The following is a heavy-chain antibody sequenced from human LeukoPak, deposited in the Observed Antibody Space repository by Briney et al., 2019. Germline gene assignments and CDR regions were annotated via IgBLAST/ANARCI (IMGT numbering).Heavy chain of an antibody. CDR2: IGGSGTNT. D-gene: IGHD1-26*01. V-gene: IGHV3-23*01. Sequence: GGSLRLSCAASGLTLRNYAISWVRQAPGKGLEWVSAIGGSGTNTYYADSVEGRFTISRDNSKNTLYLQMNSLRAEDTAVYYCARGLKMWELLSPFDYWGQGTLITVSS. CDR1: GLTLRNYA. CDR3: ARGLKMWELLSPFDY. J-gene: IGHJ4*02.